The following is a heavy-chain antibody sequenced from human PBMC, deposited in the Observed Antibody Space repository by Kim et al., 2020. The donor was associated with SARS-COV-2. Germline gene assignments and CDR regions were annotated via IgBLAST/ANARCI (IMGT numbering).Heavy chain of an antibody. D-gene: IGHD2-15*01. V-gene: IGHV3-48*02. J-gene: IGHJ5*02. CDR1: GFTFSDYN. Sequence: GGSLRLSCAASGFTFSDYNMNWVRQAPGKGLEWVSYISTSSSIIYYADSVKGRFTISRDNAKDSLYLQMKSLRDEDTALYYCARSGCTGGKCYSWVGWFDPWGQGTLVTVSS. CDR2: ISTSSSII. CDR3: ARSGCTGGKCYSWVGWFDP.